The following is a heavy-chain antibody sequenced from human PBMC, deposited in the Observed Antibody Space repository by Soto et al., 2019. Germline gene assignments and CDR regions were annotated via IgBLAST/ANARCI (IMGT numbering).Heavy chain of an antibody. V-gene: IGHV1-18*04. Sequence: ASVKGSCKGAGYTFTIYGIGWVRQATGQGLDWMGWISAYNGNTKYAQDLQGRVTMTTDTSTSTAYMELRSLRSDDTAMYYCARFSGGSYNTYYFYYGMDVWGQGTTVTVSS. CDR2: ISAYNGNT. D-gene: IGHD2-15*01. J-gene: IGHJ6*02. CDR1: GYTFTIYG. CDR3: ARFSGGSYNTYYFYYGMDV.